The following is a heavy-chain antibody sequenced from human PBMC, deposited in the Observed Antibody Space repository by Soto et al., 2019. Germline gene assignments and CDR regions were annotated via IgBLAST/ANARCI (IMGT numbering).Heavy chain of an antibody. CDR3: TREGRYYDILTGYLKGYFDY. CDR1: GFTFGDYA. D-gene: IGHD3-9*01. J-gene: IGHJ4*02. Sequence: GGSLRLSCTASGFTFGDYAMSWFRQAPGKGLEWVGFIRSKAYGGTTEYAASVKGRFTISRDDSKSIAYLQMNSLKTEDTAVYYCTREGRYYDILTGYLKGYFDYWGQGTLVTVSS. V-gene: IGHV3-49*03. CDR2: IRSKAYGGTT.